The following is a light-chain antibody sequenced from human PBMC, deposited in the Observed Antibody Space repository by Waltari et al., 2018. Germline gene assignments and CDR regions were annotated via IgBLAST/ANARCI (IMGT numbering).Light chain of an antibody. CDR1: QDINNY. CDR3: QKYNSAPLT. CDR2: GSS. J-gene: IGKJ3*01. Sequence: DIQMTQSPSSLSASVGDSVTITCRASQDINNYLVWYQQKPGKVPKVLIYGSSTLQSGVPSRFSGSGSGTDFTLTITSLQPEDVATYYCQKYNSAPLTFGPGTKVDIK. V-gene: IGKV1-27*01.